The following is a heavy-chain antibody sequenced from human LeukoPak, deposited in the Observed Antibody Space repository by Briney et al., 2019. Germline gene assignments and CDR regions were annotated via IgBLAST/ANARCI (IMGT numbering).Heavy chain of an antibody. CDR1: GFTFSNYE. CDR2: ISDSGSSI. V-gene: IGHV3-48*03. Sequence: PAGSLSLSCAASGFTFSNYEMNWVRQAPGKGLEWVSYISDSGSSIYYADSVKGRFTISRDNAKNSLYLQMNSLRAEDTAVYYCASVTIVGPTADYWGQGTLVTVSS. J-gene: IGHJ4*02. CDR3: ASVTIVGPTADY. D-gene: IGHD1-26*01.